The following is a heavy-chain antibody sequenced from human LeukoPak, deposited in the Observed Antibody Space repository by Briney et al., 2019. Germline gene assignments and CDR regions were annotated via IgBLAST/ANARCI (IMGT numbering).Heavy chain of an antibody. CDR2: INSDRSST. J-gene: IGHJ4*02. V-gene: IGHV3-74*01. CDR1: GFAFSSYW. D-gene: IGHD4-17*01. CDR3: ARDTDTVTTILDY. Sequence: GGSLRLSCAASGFAFSSYWMHWVRQAPGKGLVWVSRINSDRSSTSYADSVKGRFTISRDNAKNTLYLQMNSLRAEDTAVYYCARDTDTVTTILDYWGQGTLVTVSS.